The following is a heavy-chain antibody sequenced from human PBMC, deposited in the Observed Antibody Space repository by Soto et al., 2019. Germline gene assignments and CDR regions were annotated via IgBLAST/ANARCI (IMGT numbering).Heavy chain of an antibody. D-gene: IGHD1-20*01. CDR3: AKLPLANRYFDY. V-gene: IGHV3-23*01. CDR1: GFTFSNYA. Sequence: EVQLLESGGGLVQPGGSLRFSCAASGFTFSNYAMSWVRQAPGKGLEWVSIISASGGNTYYADSVKGRFTISRDNSKNTLYLQRNGQRAEDTAVYYWAKLPLANRYFDYWGQGTLVTVSS. J-gene: IGHJ4*02. CDR2: ISASGGNT.